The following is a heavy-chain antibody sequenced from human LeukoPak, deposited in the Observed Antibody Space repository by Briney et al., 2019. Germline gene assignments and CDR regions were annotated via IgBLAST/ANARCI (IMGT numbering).Heavy chain of an antibody. CDR3: ARDHKVYYDYVWGSYRLDY. V-gene: IGHV1-18*04. Sequence: ASAKVSCKASGYTFTSYGISWVRQAPGQGLEWMGWISAYNGNTNYAQKLQGRVAMTTDTSTSTAYMELRSLRSDDTAVYYCARDHKVYYDYVWGSYRLDYWGQGTLVTVSS. D-gene: IGHD3-16*02. CDR1: GYTFTSYG. J-gene: IGHJ4*02. CDR2: ISAYNGNT.